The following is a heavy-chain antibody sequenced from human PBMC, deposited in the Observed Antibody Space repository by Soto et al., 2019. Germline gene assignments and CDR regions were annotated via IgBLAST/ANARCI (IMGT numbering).Heavy chain of an antibody. CDR2: IYYSGST. J-gene: IGHJ5*02. Sequence: QLQLQESGPGLVKPSETLSLTCTVSGGSISSSSYYWGWIRQPPGKGLEWIGSIYYSGSTYYNPSLKSRVTISVDTSKNQFSLKLSSVTAADTAVYYCARRQARRWIDPWGQGTLVTVSS. D-gene: IGHD6-6*01. V-gene: IGHV4-39*01. CDR3: ARRQARRWIDP. CDR1: GGSISSSSYY.